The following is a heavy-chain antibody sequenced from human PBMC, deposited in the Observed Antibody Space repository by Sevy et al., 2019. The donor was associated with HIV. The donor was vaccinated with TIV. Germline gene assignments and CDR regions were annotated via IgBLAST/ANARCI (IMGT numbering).Heavy chain of an antibody. CDR2: IYSSGNT. CDR1: GASISGYY. CDR3: ARNVTIFGLKEY. V-gene: IGHV4-59*01. Sequence: SETLSLTCTVSGASISGYYWSWIRQPPGKGLECIGYIYSSGNTNYSPSLKSRLTISVDTSKNQFSLKLSSVTAADTAVYYCARNVTIFGLKEYRGEGTLGTVSS. D-gene: IGHD3-3*01. J-gene: IGHJ4*02.